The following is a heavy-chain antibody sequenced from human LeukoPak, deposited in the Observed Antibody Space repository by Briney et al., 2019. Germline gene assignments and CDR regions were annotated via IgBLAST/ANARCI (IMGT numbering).Heavy chain of an antibody. V-gene: IGHV3-21*01. D-gene: IGHD5-24*01. CDR3: ARGRDGSQSPIDD. CDR2: ISSSSSYI. J-gene: IGHJ4*02. Sequence: GGSLRLSCAASGLTFSSYNMNWVRQAPGKGLEWVSSISSSSSYIYYADSVRGRFTISRDNAKNSLYLQMNSLRAEDTAVYYCARGRDGSQSPIDDWGQGTLVTVSS. CDR1: GLTFSSYN.